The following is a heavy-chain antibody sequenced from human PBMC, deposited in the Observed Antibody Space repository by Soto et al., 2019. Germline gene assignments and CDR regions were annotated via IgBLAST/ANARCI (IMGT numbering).Heavy chain of an antibody. Sequence: SETLSLTCTVSGGSISSGDYYWSWIRQPPGKGLEWIGYIYYSGSTYYNPSLKSRVTISVDTSKNQFSLKLSSVTAADTAVYYCATEDYYDSSGYYDYRGQGTLVTVSS. CDR1: GGSISSGDYY. J-gene: IGHJ4*02. V-gene: IGHV4-30-4*01. CDR3: ATEDYYDSSGYYDY. CDR2: IYYSGST. D-gene: IGHD3-22*01.